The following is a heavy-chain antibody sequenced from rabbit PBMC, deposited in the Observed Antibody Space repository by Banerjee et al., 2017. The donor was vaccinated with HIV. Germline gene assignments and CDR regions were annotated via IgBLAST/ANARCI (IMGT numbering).Heavy chain of an antibody. CDR3: AHASSSSYYDPSYFNW. CDR1: GFSFGSDYY. CDR2: IYAGSSGSS. J-gene: IGHJ4*01. V-gene: IGHV1S40*01. Sequence: QSLEESGGDLVKPGASLTLTCTASGFSFGSDYYMCWVRQAPGKGLEWIACIYAGSSGSSYYASWAKGPFAISKPPSASVTLQMPSLTAADTATYFCAHASSSSYYDPSYFNWWGPGTLVTVS. D-gene: IGHD1-1*01.